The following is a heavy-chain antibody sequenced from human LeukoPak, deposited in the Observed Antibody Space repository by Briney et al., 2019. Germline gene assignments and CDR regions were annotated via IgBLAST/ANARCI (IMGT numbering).Heavy chain of an antibody. CDR1: GYTCTSYY. J-gene: IGHJ4*02. CDR2: INPSGGST. Sequence: ASVKVSCKASGYTCTSYYMHWVRQAPGQGLEWMGIINPSGGSTSYAQKFQGRVTMTRDMSTSTVYMELSSLRSEDTAVYYCARAADYYDSSGYSMEPLDYWGQGTLVTVSS. V-gene: IGHV1-46*01. CDR3: ARAADYYDSSGYSMEPLDY. D-gene: IGHD3-22*01.